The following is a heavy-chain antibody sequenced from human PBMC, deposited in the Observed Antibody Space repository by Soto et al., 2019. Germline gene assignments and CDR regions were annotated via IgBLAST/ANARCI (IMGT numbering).Heavy chain of an antibody. CDR3: AVTVTTHYGMDV. Sequence: QVQLVQSGAEVKKPGSSVKVSCKASGGTFSSYAISWVRQAPGQGLEWMGGIIPIFGTANYAQKVQGRVTITADESTSIAYMELSSLRSEDTAVYYCAVTVTTHYGMDVWGQGTTVTVSS. D-gene: IGHD4-17*01. J-gene: IGHJ6*02. V-gene: IGHV1-69*01. CDR2: IIPIFGTA. CDR1: GGTFSSYA.